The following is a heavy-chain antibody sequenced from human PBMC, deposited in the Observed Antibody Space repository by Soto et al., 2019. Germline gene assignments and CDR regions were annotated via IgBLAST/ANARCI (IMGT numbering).Heavy chain of an antibody. CDR3: ASSYYDFWSGYSNQYYYYYMDF. D-gene: IGHD3-3*01. J-gene: IGHJ6*03. CDR1: GGSISSYY. CDR2: IYYSGST. V-gene: IGHV4-59*08. Sequence: SETLSLTCTVSGGSISSYYWSWIRQPPGKGLEWIGYIYYSGSTNYNPSLKSRVTISVDTSKNQFSLKLSSVTAADTAVYYCASSYYDFWSGYSNQYYYYYMDFWGKGTTVTVSS.